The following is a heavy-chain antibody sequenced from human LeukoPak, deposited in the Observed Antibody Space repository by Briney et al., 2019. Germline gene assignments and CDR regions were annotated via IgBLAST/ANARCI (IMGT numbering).Heavy chain of an antibody. Sequence: GGSLRLSCAASGFTFSSYEMNWVRQAPGKGLEWVSYISSSGSTIYYADSVKGRFTISRDNAKNSLYLQMNSLRAEDTAVYYCARSIVGATTLLQWFDPWGQGTLVTVSS. V-gene: IGHV3-48*03. CDR1: GFTFSSYE. D-gene: IGHD1-26*01. CDR2: ISSSGSTI. CDR3: ARSIVGATTLLQWFDP. J-gene: IGHJ5*02.